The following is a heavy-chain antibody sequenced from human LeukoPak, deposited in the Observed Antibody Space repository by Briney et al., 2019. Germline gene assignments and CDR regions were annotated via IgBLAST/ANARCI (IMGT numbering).Heavy chain of an antibody. V-gene: IGHV1-18*01. CDR3: ARLGLAYCGGDCSDWDY. Sequence: GASVKVSCKASGYTFTSYGISWVRQAPGQGLEWMGWISAYNGNTNYAQKLQGRVTMTTDTSTSTAYMELRSLRSDDTAVYYCARLGLAYCGGDCSDWDYWDQGTLVTVSS. J-gene: IGHJ4*02. CDR2: ISAYNGNT. CDR1: GYTFTSYG. D-gene: IGHD2-21*02.